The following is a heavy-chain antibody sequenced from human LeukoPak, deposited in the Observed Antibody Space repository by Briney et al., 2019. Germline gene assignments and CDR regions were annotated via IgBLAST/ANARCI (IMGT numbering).Heavy chain of an antibody. V-gene: IGHV4-31*03. CDR1: GGSISSGGYY. Sequence: SETLSLTCTVSGGSISSGGYYWSWIRQHPGKGLEWIGYIYYSGSTYYNPSLKSRVTISVDTSKNQFSLKLSSVTAADTAVYYCARDGAADSSGYYRHYVVWGQGTTVTVSS. CDR2: IYYSGST. CDR3: ARDGAADSSGYYRHYVV. J-gene: IGHJ6*02. D-gene: IGHD3-22*01.